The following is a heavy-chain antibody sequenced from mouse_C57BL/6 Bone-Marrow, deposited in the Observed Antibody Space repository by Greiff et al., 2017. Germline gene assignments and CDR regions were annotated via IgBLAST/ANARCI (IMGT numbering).Heavy chain of an antibody. CDR2: IRSKSNNYAT. J-gene: IGHJ4*01. CDR3: VRPLYYRKRYYAMDY. V-gene: IGHV10-1*01. Sequence: EVQLVESGGGLVQPKGSLKLSCAASGFSFNTYAMNWVRQAPGKGLEWVARIRSKSNNYATYYADSVKDRFTISRDDSESMLYLQMNNLKTEDTAMYYCVRPLYYRKRYYAMDYWGQGTSVTVSS. CDR1: GFSFNTYA. D-gene: IGHD2-14*01.